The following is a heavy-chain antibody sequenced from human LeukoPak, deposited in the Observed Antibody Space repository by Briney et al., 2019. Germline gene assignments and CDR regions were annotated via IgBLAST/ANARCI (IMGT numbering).Heavy chain of an antibody. D-gene: IGHD3-3*01. CDR2: IKQDGGEK. J-gene: IGHJ3*02. V-gene: IGHV3-7*01. CDR3: ARDAFSRISVFGVVSDAFDI. CDR1: GFTFSSYW. Sequence: GGALRLSCAASGFTFSSYWMSWVRQAPGKGPEWVANIKQDGGEKYYVDSVKGRFTISRDNAKNSLYLQMNSLRAEDTAVYYCARDAFSRISVFGVVSDAFDIWGQGTMVTVSS.